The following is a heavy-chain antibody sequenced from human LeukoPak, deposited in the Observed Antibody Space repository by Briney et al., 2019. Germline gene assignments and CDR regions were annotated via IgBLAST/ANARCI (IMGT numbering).Heavy chain of an antibody. D-gene: IGHD3-22*01. CDR1: GGSISSSSYY. CDR3: VSFTMTIDY. CDR2: IYYSGST. Sequence: SETLSLTCTVSGGSISSSSYYWGWIRQPPGKGLEWIGSIYYSGSTYYNPSLKSRVTISVDTSKNQFSLKLSSVTAADTAVYYCVSFTMTIDYWGQGTLVTVSS. V-gene: IGHV4-39*07. J-gene: IGHJ4*02.